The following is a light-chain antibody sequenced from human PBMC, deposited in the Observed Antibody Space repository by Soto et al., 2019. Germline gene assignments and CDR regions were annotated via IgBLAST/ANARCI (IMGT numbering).Light chain of an antibody. J-gene: IGKJ4*01. V-gene: IGKV1-33*01. CDR3: QQYESLVH. CDR1: QGISNY. CDR2: DAS. Sequence: DIQMTQSPSSLSASLGDRVTLTCQASQGISNYLNWYQQKPGKAPKLLIYDASTLETGVPSRFSGSGYGTEFTFTISGLQPEDVATYYCQQYESLVHFGGGTKVDIK.